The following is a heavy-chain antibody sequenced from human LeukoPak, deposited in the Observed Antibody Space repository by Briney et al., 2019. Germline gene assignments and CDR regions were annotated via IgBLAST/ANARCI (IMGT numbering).Heavy chain of an antibody. CDR3: AGVIAAGSWIDY. Sequence: AGRSLRLSCAASGFTFSSYGMHWVRQAPGKGLEWVAVISYDGSNKYYADSVQGRFTISRDNSKNTLYLQMNSLRAEDTAVYYCAGVIAAGSWIDYWGQGTLVTVSS. CDR2: ISYDGSNK. CDR1: GFTFSSYG. V-gene: IGHV3-30*03. D-gene: IGHD6-13*01. J-gene: IGHJ4*02.